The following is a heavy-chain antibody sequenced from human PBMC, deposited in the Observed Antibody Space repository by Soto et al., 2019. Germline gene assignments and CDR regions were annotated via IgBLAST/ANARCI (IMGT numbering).Heavy chain of an antibody. Sequence: GASVKVSCKASGYTFTSCAMHWVRQAPGQRLEWMGWINAGNGNTKYSQKFQGRVTITRDTSASTAYMELSSLRSEDTAVYYCARDFRNYYGSGSYYPPPGYWGQGTLVTVSS. CDR2: INAGNGNT. CDR1: GYTFTSCA. CDR3: ARDFRNYYGSGSYYPPPGY. V-gene: IGHV1-3*01. J-gene: IGHJ4*02. D-gene: IGHD3-10*01.